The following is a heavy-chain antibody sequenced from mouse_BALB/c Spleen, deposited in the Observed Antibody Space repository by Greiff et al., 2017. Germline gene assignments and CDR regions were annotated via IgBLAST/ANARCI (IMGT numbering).Heavy chain of an antibody. J-gene: IGHJ2*01. CDR2: ISDGGSYT. Sequence: EVKVEESGGGLVKPGGSLKLSCAASGFTFSDYYMYWVRQTPEKRLEWVATISDGGSYTYYPDSVKGRFTISRDNAKNNLYLQMSSLKSEDTAMYYCARLSLRDYFDYWGQGTTLTVSS. V-gene: IGHV5-4*02. CDR3: ARLSLRDYFDY. CDR1: GFTFSDYY.